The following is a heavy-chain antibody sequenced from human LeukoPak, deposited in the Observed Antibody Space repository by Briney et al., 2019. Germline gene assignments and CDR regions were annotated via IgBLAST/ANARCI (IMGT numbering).Heavy chain of an antibody. CDR3: AREDGDYYFDY. D-gene: IGHD4-17*01. V-gene: IGHV3-74*01. Sequence: GGSLRLSCAASGFTFSNYWMHWVRQATGKGLVWVSRINSDVSSIRYADSVKGRFTISRDNAKNTLYLEMNSLRVEDTAVYYCAREDGDYYFDYWGQGTLVTVSS. CDR1: GFTFSNYW. J-gene: IGHJ4*02. CDR2: INSDVSSI.